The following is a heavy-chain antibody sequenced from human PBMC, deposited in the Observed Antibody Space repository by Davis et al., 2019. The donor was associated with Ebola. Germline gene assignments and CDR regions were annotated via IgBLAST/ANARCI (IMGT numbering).Heavy chain of an antibody. CDR2: IYSGDSDT. J-gene: IGHJ6*02. CDR1: GYSFTTYW. Sequence: GESLKISCKGSGYSFTTYWIAWVCQLPGKGLEWMGIIYSGDSDTRYRPSFEGQVTISVDRSINTAYLQWSSLKASDTAMYYCAVSPYYYYGMDVWGQGTTVTVSS. V-gene: IGHV5-51*01. CDR3: AVSPYYYYGMDV.